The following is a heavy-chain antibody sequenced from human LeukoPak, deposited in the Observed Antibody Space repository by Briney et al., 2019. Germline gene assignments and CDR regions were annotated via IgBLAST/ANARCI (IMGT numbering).Heavy chain of an antibody. V-gene: IGHV1-69*05. J-gene: IGHJ3*02. Sequence: SVKVSCKASGGTFSSYAISWVRQAPGQGLEWMGGIIPIFGTANYAQKLQGRVTMTTDTSTSTAYMELRSLRSDDTAVYYCARDAHVVVVAAGFYDAFDIWGQGTMVTVSS. D-gene: IGHD2-15*01. CDR2: IIPIFGTA. CDR1: GGTFSSYA. CDR3: ARDAHVVVVAAGFYDAFDI.